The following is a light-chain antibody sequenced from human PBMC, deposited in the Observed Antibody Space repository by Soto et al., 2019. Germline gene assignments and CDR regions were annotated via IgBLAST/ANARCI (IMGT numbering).Light chain of an antibody. CDR3: QQSLRMPLT. J-gene: IGKJ5*01. CDR1: QSINNY. V-gene: IGKV1-39*01. CDR2: SAS. Sequence: DIQMTQSPASLSVSVGDRVTITCRASQSINNYLNWYQQKQGQXXKXXMRSASTLERGVPSRFSGSGSRTDLTITITNLQPDDFATYYCQQSLRMPLTFGHGTRLEIK.